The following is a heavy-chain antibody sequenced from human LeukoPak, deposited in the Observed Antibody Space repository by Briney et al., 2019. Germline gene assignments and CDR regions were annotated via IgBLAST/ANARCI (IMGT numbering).Heavy chain of an antibody. J-gene: IGHJ4*02. V-gene: IGHV1-2*02. Sequence: ASVKVSCKASGYTFTGYYMHWVRQAPGQGLEWMGWIKPNSGGTNFAQKFQGRVTMTRDTSISTAYMELSRLRSDDTAVYYCARGSDRIAAAVLIWGQGTLVTVSS. CDR3: ARGSDRIAAAVLI. CDR1: GYTFTGYY. CDR2: IKPNSGGT. D-gene: IGHD6-13*01.